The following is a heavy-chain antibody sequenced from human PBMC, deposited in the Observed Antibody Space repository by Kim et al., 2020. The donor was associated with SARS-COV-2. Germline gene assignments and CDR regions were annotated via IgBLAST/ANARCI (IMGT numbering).Heavy chain of an antibody. V-gene: IGHV3-7*04. Sequence: KYKDNSGRGRFTISRNNNKNSLYLQMNSLRAEETAVYYCARGPNYSPFDYWGQGTLVTVSS. J-gene: IGHJ4*02. D-gene: IGHD4-4*01. CDR3: ARGPNYSPFDY. CDR2: K.